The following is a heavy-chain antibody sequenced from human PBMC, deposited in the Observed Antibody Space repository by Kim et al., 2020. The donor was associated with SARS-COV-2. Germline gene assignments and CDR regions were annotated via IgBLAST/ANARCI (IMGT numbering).Heavy chain of an antibody. CDR3: ARDSYTSGSILGYY. D-gene: IGHD6-19*01. J-gene: IGHJ4*02. Sequence: ASVKVSCKASGYTFTGYYMHWVRQAPGQGLEWVGWINPNGGDTKYAQKFQGRVTRTRNTSINTAYMELSRLRSDDTAVYYCARDSYTSGSILGYYWGQGTLGTLSS. CDR2: INPNGGDT. CDR1: GYTFTGYY. V-gene: IGHV1-2*02.